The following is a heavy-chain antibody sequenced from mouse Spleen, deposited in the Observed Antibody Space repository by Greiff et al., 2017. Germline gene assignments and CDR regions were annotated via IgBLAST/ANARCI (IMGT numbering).Heavy chain of an antibody. D-gene: IGHD1-1*01. CDR1: GFTFSDYY. V-gene: IGHV5-16*01. Sequence: EVQRVESEGGLVQPGSSMKLSCTASGFTFSDYYMAWVRQVPEKGLEWVANINYDGSSTYYLDSLKSRFIISRDNAKNILYLQMSSLKSEDTATYYCAREDYYGSSYAWYFDVWGAGTTVTVSS. CDR2: INYDGSST. CDR3: AREDYYGSSYAWYFDV. J-gene: IGHJ1*01.